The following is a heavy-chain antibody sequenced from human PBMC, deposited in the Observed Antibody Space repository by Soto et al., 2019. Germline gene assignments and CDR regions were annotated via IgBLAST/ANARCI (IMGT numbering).Heavy chain of an antibody. D-gene: IGHD3-10*01. CDR2: ISYDGSNK. J-gene: IGHJ6*02. V-gene: IGHV3-30*18. CDR1: GFTFSSYG. Sequence: GGSLRLSCAASGFTFSSYGMHWVRQAPGKGLEWVAVISYDGSNKYYADSVKGRFTISRDNSKNTLYLQMNSLRAEDTAVYYCAKMFPGRRQPVWFGELLYGMDVWGQGTTVTVSS. CDR3: AKMFPGRRQPVWFGELLYGMDV.